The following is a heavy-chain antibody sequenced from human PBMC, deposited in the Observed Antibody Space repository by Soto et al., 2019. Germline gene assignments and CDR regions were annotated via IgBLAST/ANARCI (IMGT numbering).Heavy chain of an antibody. CDR1: GYTLTELS. CDR3: ATVITNFGVALRWFDP. CDR2: LDPEDGET. V-gene: IGHV1-24*01. Sequence: ASVKVSCKVSGYTLTELSMHWVRQAPGKGLEWMGGLDPEDGETIYAQKFQGRVTMTEDTSTDTAYMELSSLRSEDTAVYYCATVITNFGVALRWFDPWGQGTLVTVSS. D-gene: IGHD3-3*01. J-gene: IGHJ5*02.